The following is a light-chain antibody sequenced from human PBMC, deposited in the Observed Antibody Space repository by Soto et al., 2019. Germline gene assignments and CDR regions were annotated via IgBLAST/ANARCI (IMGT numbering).Light chain of an antibody. Sequence: DIVMTQSPLSLPVTPGEPASISCRSSQSLLQTNGNTYLDWYLQKPGQSPQLXISLATNRASGVPDRFSGSGSGTDCTLKISRVEAEDVGVYYCMQALQTPFTFGGGTKVDIK. CDR1: QSLLQTNGNTY. CDR3: MQALQTPFT. CDR2: LAT. V-gene: IGKV2-28*01. J-gene: IGKJ4*01.